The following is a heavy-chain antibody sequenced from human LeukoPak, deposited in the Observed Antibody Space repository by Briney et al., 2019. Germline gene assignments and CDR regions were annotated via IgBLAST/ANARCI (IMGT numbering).Heavy chain of an antibody. V-gene: IGHV3-23*01. J-gene: IGHJ4*02. CDR3: ASRPGHSNEWYVGFDY. Sequence: GGSLRLSCAASGLTFRNYAMSWVRQAPGKGLEWVSTISGSGGSTYYTDSVEGRFTISRDNSKNTLYLQMNSLRVEDTAVYYCASRPGHSNEWYVGFDYWGQGTLVTVSS. CDR1: GLTFRNYA. D-gene: IGHD6-13*01. CDR2: ISGSGGST.